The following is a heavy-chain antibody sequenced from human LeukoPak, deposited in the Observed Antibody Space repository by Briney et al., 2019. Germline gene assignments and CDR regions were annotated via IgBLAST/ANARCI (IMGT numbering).Heavy chain of an antibody. J-gene: IGHJ6*03. V-gene: IGHV1-69*05. CDR3: ASSTTPDYYYYYYMDV. Sequence: SVKVSCXASGGTFSSYAISWVRQARGQGLEWMGGIIPIFGTANYAQKFQGRVTITTDESTSTAYMELSSLRSEDTAVYYCASSTTPDYYYYYYMDVWGKGTTVTVSS. D-gene: IGHD1-26*01. CDR2: IIPIFGTA. CDR1: GGTFSSYA.